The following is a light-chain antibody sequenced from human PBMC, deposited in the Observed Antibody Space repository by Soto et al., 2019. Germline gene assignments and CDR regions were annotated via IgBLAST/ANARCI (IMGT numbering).Light chain of an antibody. CDR3: QSYDSSLSAVV. Sequence: QSVLTQPPSVSGAPGQRVTISCTGSSSNIGAGYDVHWYQQLPGTAPKLLIYGTSNRPSGVPDRFSGSKSGTSASLAITGLQAEDEADYYCQSYDSSLSAVVFGGGTKVTLL. V-gene: IGLV1-40*01. CDR2: GTS. J-gene: IGLJ2*01. CDR1: SSNIGAGYD.